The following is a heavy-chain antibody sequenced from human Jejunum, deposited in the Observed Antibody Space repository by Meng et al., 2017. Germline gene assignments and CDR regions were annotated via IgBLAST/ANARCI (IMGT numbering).Heavy chain of an antibody. CDR1: GGSISSVYW. J-gene: IGHJ4*02. Sequence: RLQESGPGLVKPWETLSLTSAGSGGSISSVYWWTGVRPSPGKGLEWIGEIYHSGSTNYNPSLKSRVTISVDKSKNQFSLKLTSVTAADTAVYYCARGGYYSFDYWGQGTLVTVSS. D-gene: IGHD5-18*01. CDR3: ARGGYYSFDY. V-gene: IGHV4-4*02. CDR2: IYHSGST.